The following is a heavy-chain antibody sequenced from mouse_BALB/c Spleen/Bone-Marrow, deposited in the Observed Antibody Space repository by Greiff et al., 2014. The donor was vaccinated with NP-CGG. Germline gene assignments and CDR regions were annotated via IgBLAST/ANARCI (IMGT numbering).Heavy chain of an antibody. Sequence: EVHLVESGAELVKPGASVKLSCTASGFNIKDTYMHWVKQRPEQGLEWIGRIDPANGNTKYDPKFQGKATITADTSSNTACLQLSSLTSEDTAVYYCARFPYDYGGGDYWGQGTTLTVSS. V-gene: IGHV14-3*02. CDR1: GFNIKDTY. CDR2: IDPANGNT. D-gene: IGHD2-4*01. J-gene: IGHJ2*01. CDR3: ARFPYDYGGGDY.